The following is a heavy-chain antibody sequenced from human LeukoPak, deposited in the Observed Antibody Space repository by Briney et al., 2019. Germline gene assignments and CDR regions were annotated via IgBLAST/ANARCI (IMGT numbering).Heavy chain of an antibody. V-gene: IGHV1-18*01. J-gene: IGHJ5*02. Sequence: GASVKVSCKASGYTFTSYGISWVRQAPGQGLEWMGWISAYNGNTNYAQKLQGRVTMTTDTSTSTAYMELRSLRSDDTAVYYCARFPRTSGVSWFDPWGQGTLVTVSS. CDR2: ISAYNGNT. D-gene: IGHD1-26*01. CDR3: ARFPRTSGVSWFDP. CDR1: GYTFTSYG.